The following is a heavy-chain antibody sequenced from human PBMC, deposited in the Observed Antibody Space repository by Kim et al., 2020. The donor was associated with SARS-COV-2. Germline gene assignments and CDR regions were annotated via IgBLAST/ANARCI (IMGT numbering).Heavy chain of an antibody. V-gene: IGHV3-74*01. CDR3: ARDQGAGTPFDY. D-gene: IGHD1-1*01. J-gene: IGHJ4*02. Sequence: GGSLRLSCAASGFTFSSYWMHWVRQAPGKGPVGVSRINSDGSSTRYADFVKGRFTISRDNAKNTLYLQMNSLRAEDTAVYYCARDQGAGTPFDYWGQGTPVTVSS. CDR1: GFTFSSYW. CDR2: INSDGSST.